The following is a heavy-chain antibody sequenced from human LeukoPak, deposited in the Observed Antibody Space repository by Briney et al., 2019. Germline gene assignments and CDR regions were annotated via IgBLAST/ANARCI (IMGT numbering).Heavy chain of an antibody. V-gene: IGHV3-7*01. CDR3: ARGHYGMDV. J-gene: IGHJ6*02. Sequence: GGSLSLSCAASEFILCNWWMTWVRQAPGKGMEWVASIKPDGSENYYVDSVKGRFTVSRDNARSSLYLQMNSLRAEDTAVYYCARGHYGMDVWGQGTTVTVSS. CDR1: EFILCNWW. CDR2: IKPDGSEN.